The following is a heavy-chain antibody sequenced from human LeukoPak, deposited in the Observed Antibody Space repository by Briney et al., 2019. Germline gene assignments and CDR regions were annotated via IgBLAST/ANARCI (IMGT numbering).Heavy chain of an antibody. V-gene: IGHV4-30-4*01. CDR1: GGSISSGDYY. CDR2: IYYSGST. J-gene: IGHJ4*02. CDR3: ARHRPYYYDSSGYEDY. D-gene: IGHD3-22*01. Sequence: SETLSLTCTVSGGSISSGDYYWSWIRQPPGKGLEWIGYIYYSGSTNYNPSLKGRVTISVDTSKNQFSLKLSSVTAADTAVYYCARHRPYYYDSSGYEDYWGQGTLVTVSS.